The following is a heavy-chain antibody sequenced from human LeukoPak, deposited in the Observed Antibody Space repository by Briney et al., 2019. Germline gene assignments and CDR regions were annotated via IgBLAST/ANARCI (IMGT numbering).Heavy chain of an antibody. J-gene: IGHJ4*02. CDR2: IYTSGST. CDR1: GGSISYYY. Sequence: PSETLSLTCTVSGGSISYYYWSWIRQPAGKGLEWIGRIYTSGSTNYNPSLKSRVTMSVDTSKNQFSLKLSSVTAADTAVYYCASQSQYYYDSSGYYPGDYWGQGTLVTVSS. V-gene: IGHV4-4*07. D-gene: IGHD3-22*01. CDR3: ASQSQYYYDSSGYYPGDY.